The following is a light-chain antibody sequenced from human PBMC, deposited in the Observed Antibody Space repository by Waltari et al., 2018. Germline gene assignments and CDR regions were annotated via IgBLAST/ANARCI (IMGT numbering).Light chain of an antibody. J-gene: IGLJ3*02. V-gene: IGLV5-45*03. CDR2: YKSVSDN. Sequence: QAVLTQPSSLSASPGASVSPTCPLRTGVTVFSYTLSCSQQKAGSPPQFLLRYKSVSDNQQGSGVPSRFSGSKDASANVGILLISGLRSEDEADYYCMIWHSGVWVSGGGTQLTVL. CDR3: MIWHSGVWV. CDR1: TGVTVFSYT.